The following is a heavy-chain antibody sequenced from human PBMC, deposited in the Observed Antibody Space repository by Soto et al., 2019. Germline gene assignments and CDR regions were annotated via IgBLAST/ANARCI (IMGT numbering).Heavy chain of an antibody. CDR3: ARDGCSGGSCYLKRRGRYFDL. CDR1: GGTFSSYA. J-gene: IGHJ2*01. CDR2: IIPIFGTA. V-gene: IGHV1-69*01. D-gene: IGHD2-15*01. Sequence: QVQLVQSGAEVKKPGSSVKVSCKASGGTFSSYAISWVRQAPGQGLEWMGGIIPIFGTANYAQKFQGRVTITADESTITAYMELSSLRSEDTAVYYCARDGCSGGSCYLKRRGRYFDLWGRGTLVTVSS.